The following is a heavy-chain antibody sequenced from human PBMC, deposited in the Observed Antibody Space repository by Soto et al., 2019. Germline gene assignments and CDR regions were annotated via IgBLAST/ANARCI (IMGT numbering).Heavy chain of an antibody. J-gene: IGHJ3*01. CDR2: INPSGGST. CDR1: GYTFTSYY. Sequence: QVQLVQSGAEVKKPGASVKVSCKASGYTFTSYYMHWVRQAPGQGLEWMGIINPSGGSTSYAQKCQGRVTMTRYTYTSLVYMELSSLRSEDTDVYCCAGEGGHQSWSYYDSSGYKSGAFDFWGQGTMVTVSS. V-gene: IGHV1-46*01. CDR3: AGEGGHQSWSYYDSSGYKSGAFDF. D-gene: IGHD3-22*01.